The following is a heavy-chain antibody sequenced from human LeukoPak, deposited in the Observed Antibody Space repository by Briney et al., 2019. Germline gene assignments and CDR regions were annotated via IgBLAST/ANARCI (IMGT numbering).Heavy chain of an antibody. V-gene: IGHV4-30-4*01. D-gene: IGHD1-14*01. J-gene: IGHJ6*02. CDR2: IYYSGST. CDR1: GGSISSGDYY. CDR3: AITGTLLNYDLFLSGSRIHMDV. Sequence: SETLSLTCTVSGGSISSGDYYWSWICQPPGKGLEWIGYIYYSGSTYYNPSLKSRVTISVDTSKNQFSLKLSSVTAADTAVYYCAITGTLLNYDLFLSGSRIHMDVWGQGTTVTVSS.